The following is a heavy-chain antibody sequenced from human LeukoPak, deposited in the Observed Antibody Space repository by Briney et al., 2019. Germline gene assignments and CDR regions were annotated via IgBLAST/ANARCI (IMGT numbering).Heavy chain of an antibody. J-gene: IGHJ4*02. D-gene: IGHD3-10*01. CDR1: GFTFSSYG. Sequence: PGGSLRLSCAASGFTFSSYGMHWVRQAPGKGLEWVAVIWYDGSNKYYADSVKGRFTISRDNSKNTLYLQMNSLRAEDTAMYYCARDLSWFGEFDYWGQGTLVTVSS. V-gene: IGHV3-33*01. CDR2: IWYDGSNK. CDR3: ARDLSWFGEFDY.